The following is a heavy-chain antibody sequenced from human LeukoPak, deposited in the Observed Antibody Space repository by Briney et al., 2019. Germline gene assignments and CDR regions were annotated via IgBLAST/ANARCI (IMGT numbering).Heavy chain of an antibody. J-gene: IGHJ5*02. CDR2: IYDSGST. Sequence: PSETLSLTCNVSGVSFSSYYWNWIRQPPGEGLEWIGYIYDSGSTNYNPSLKSRVTISVDMSKNQFSLKVSSVTAADTAVYYCARDYAGSSSWNWFDPWGQGTLVTVSS. D-gene: IGHD6-13*01. CDR1: GVSFSSYY. V-gene: IGHV4-59*13. CDR3: ARDYAGSSSWNWFDP.